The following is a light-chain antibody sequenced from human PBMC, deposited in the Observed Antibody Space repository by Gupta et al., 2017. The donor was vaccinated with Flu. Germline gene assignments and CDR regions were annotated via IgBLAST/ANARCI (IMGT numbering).Light chain of an antibody. CDR1: SRDVGGYSD. V-gene: IGLV2-8*01. CDR2: DVS. CDR3: TSYATGTNFL. J-gene: IGLJ2*01. Sequence: SVTISCTGTSRDVGGYSDGSWYQQPPGTAPKLMYADVSKRPSGVPERCAGNKSGTTALHNASGLEAEDEAYYYCTSYATGTNFLFGGGTKLTVL.